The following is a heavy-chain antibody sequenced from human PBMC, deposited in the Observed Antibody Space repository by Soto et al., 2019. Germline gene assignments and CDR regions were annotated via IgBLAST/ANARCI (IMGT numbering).Heavy chain of an antibody. V-gene: IGHV3-21*01. J-gene: IGHJ4*02. CDR3: AREDSIIIPAVADF. CDR1: GFTFSNYG. Sequence: GGSLRLSCAVSGFTFSNYGINWVRQAPGKGLEWVSSVSKSDYTYYSDSVKGRFTISRDNAKNSVSLQMNNLRAEDTAVYYCAREDSIIIPAVADFWGQGTLVTVSS. CDR2: VSKSDYT. D-gene: IGHD6-19*01.